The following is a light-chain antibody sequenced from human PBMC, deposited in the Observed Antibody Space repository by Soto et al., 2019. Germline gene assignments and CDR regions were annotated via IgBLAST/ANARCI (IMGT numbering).Light chain of an antibody. CDR1: QNINRY. J-gene: IGKJ5*01. CDR2: DAS. CDR3: QQRSNWPIT. V-gene: IGKV3-11*01. Sequence: EIVLTQSPATLSLSPGERATLSCMASQNINRYLAWYHQKPGQPPRLLIYDASTRATGIPARFSGSGSGTDFTLTISSLEPEDFAVYYCQQRSNWPITFGQGTRLEI.